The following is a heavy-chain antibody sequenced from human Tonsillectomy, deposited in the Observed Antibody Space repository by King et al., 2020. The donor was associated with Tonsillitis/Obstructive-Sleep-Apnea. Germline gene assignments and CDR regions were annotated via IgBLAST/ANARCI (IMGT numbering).Heavy chain of an antibody. D-gene: IGHD2-2*01. CDR3: AGEDIVVVPAAPLSFDI. V-gene: IGHV4-31*03. CDR1: GGSISSGGYY. CDR2: IYYSGST. Sequence: MQLQESGPGLVKPSQTLSLTCTVSGGSISSGGYYWSWIRQHPGKGLEGIGYIYYSGSTYYNPSLKSRVTISVDTSKNQFSLKLSSVTAADTAVYYCAGEDIVVVPAAPLSFDIWGQGTMVTVSS. J-gene: IGHJ3*02.